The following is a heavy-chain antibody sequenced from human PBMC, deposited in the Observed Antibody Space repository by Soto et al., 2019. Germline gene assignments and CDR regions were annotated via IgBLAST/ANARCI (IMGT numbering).Heavy chain of an antibody. D-gene: IGHD4-17*01. J-gene: IGHJ4*02. Sequence: PSETLSLTCTVSGGSISSSSYYWGWIRQPPGKGLEWIGSIYYSGSTYYNPSLKSRVTISVDTSKNQFSLKLSSVTAADTAVYYCAYLGDDYGPSFDYWGQGTLVTVSS. CDR3: AYLGDDYGPSFDY. CDR2: IYYSGST. V-gene: IGHV4-39*01. CDR1: GGSISSSSYY.